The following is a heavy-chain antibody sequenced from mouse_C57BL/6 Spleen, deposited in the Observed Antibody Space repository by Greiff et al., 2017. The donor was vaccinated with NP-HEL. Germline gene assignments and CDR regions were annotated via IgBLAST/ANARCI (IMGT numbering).Heavy chain of an antibody. CDR3: AMNWDGAWFAY. Sequence: QVQLKESGPGLVQPSQSLSITCTVSGFSLTSYGVHWVRQSPGKGLEWLGVIWSGGSTDYNAAFISRLSISKDNSKSQVFFKMNSLQADDTAIYYCAMNWDGAWFAYWGQGTLVTVSA. V-gene: IGHV2-2*01. CDR2: IWSGGST. D-gene: IGHD4-1*01. J-gene: IGHJ3*01. CDR1: GFSLTSYG.